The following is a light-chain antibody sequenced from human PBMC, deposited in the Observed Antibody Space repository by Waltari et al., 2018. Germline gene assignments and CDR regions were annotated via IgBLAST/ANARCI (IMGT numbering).Light chain of an antibody. V-gene: IGKV4-1*01. CDR1: QPILSTSNNRHY. CDR3: QQYYNTVWT. CDR2: WAS. Sequence: DIVMTQSTDSLTVSLGERATINCKSSQPILSTSNNRHYLTWYQQKPGQPPKLLIYWASVRESGVPDRFSGSGSGTDFTLTISSLQAEDVAVYYCQQYYNTVWTFGQGTKVEIK. J-gene: IGKJ1*01.